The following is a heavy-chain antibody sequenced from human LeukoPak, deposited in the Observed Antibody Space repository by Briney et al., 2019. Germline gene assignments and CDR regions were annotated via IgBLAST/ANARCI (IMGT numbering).Heavy chain of an antibody. Sequence: GGSLRLSCAASGFTFSSYAMHWVRQAPGKGLEWVAVISYDGSNKYYADSVKGRFTISRDNSKNTLYLQMNSLRAEDTAVYYCARDPLLSDILTGYYKGYYFDYWGQGTLVTVSS. CDR2: ISYDGSNK. V-gene: IGHV3-30-3*01. CDR1: GFTFSSYA. D-gene: IGHD3-9*01. J-gene: IGHJ4*02. CDR3: ARDPLLSDILTGYYKGYYFDY.